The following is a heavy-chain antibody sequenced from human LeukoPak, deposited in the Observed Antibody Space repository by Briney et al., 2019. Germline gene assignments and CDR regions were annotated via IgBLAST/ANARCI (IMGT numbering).Heavy chain of an antibody. J-gene: IGHJ3*02. V-gene: IGHV3-30-3*01. CDR2: ISYDGSDK. Sequence: PGGSLRPSCADSGFAFNRYTLHWVRQAPGKGLEWVAVISYDGSDKDYADSVKGRFTISRDNSKNTLYLQMNSLRTEDTAVYYCAKDFSTGWYLDAFDIWGQGTMVTVSS. D-gene: IGHD6-19*01. CDR3: AKDFSTGWYLDAFDI. CDR1: GFAFNRYT.